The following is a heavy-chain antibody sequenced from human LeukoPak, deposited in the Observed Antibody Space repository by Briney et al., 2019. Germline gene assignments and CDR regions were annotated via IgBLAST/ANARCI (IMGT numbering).Heavy chain of an antibody. CDR1: GGSISSGSYY. J-gene: IGHJ5*02. CDR2: IYTSGST. Sequence: YPSQTLSLTCTVSGGSISSGSYYWSWIRQPAGKGLEWIGRIYTSGSTNYNPSLKSRVTISVDTSKNQFSLKLSSVTAADTAVYYCAREPRVRYGSGSSNWFDPWGQGTLVTVSS. CDR3: AREPRVRYGSGSSNWFDP. V-gene: IGHV4-61*02. D-gene: IGHD3-10*01.